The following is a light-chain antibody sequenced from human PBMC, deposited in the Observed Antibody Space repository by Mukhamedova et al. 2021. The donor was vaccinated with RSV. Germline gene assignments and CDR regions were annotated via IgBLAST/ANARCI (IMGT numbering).Light chain of an antibody. CDR2: AAS. Sequence: RVTITCRASQSISSYLNWYQQKPGKAPKLLIYAASSLQSGVPSRFSGSGSGTEFTLTISSLQPDDFATYYCQQYNSYSFTFGPGT. CDR1: QSISSY. CDR3: QQYNSYSFT. V-gene: IGKV1-5*01. J-gene: IGKJ3*01.